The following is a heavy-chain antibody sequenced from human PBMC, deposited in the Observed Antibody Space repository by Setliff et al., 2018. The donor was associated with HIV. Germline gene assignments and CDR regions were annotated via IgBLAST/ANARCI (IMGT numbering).Heavy chain of an antibody. CDR3: ARTHDYSNYWFDP. Sequence: ASVKVSCKASGYTFTGYNIHWVRQAPGQGLEWMGRINPNSGGTNYAQKFQGRVTVTRDTSINIVYMELTRLRSDDTAVYFCARTHDYSNYWFDPWGPGTLVTVSS. CDR1: GYTFTGYN. D-gene: IGHD4-4*01. V-gene: IGHV1-2*06. CDR2: INPNSGGT. J-gene: IGHJ5*02.